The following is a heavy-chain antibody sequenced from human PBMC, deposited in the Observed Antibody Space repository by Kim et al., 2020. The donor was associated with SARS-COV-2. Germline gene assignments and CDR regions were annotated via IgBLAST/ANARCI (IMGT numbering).Heavy chain of an antibody. CDR2: LSWNSDSI. J-gene: IGHJ2*01. Sequence: GGSLRLSCTASGFNFGDYARHWVRQVPGKGLEWVAGLSWNSDSINYVDSVRGRFTVSRDNARKSLHLQRNSLRREETALYYCVRDKGAAGPYWYFDFWGR. CDR3: VRDKGAAGPYWYFDF. D-gene: IGHD6-13*01. V-gene: IGHV3-9*01. CDR1: GFNFGDYA.